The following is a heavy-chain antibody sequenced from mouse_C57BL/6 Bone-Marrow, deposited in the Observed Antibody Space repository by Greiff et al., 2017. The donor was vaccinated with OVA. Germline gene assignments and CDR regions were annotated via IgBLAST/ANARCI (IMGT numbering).Heavy chain of an antibody. CDR1: GYTFTSYW. D-gene: IGHD3-2*02. Sequence: QVQLQQPGAELVKPGASVKLSCKASGYTFTSYWMHWVKQRPGQGLEWIGMIHPNSGSTNYNEKFKSKATLTVDKSSSTAYMQLSSLTSEDSAVYDCARPLRQLRLPFAYWGQGTLVTVSA. CDR2: IHPNSGST. J-gene: IGHJ3*01. CDR3: ARPLRQLRLPFAY. V-gene: IGHV1-64*01.